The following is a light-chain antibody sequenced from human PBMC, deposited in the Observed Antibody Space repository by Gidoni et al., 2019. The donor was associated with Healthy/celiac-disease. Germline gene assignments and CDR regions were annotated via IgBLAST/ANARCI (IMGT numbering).Light chain of an antibody. Sequence: DIQMTQSPSSLSASVGDRVTITCQASQDISNYLNWYQQKPGKAPKLLIYYASNLETGGPSRFSGSGSGTDFTFTISSLQPEDIATYYCQQYDNLLTFGPGTKVDIK. J-gene: IGKJ3*01. CDR3: QQYDNLLT. CDR1: QDISNY. CDR2: YAS. V-gene: IGKV1-33*01.